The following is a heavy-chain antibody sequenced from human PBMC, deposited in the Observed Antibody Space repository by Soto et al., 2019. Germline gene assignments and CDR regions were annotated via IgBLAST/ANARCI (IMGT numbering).Heavy chain of an antibody. V-gene: IGHV1-69*13. J-gene: IGHJ4*02. CDR3: ARFYKGYYDSSGYLDY. Sequence: SVKVSCKASGYTFTGYYMHWARQAPGQGLEWMGGIIPIFGTANYAQKFQGRVTITADESTSTAYMELSSLRSEDTAVYYCARFYKGYYDSSGYLDYWGQGTLVTVSS. D-gene: IGHD3-22*01. CDR1: GYTFTGYY. CDR2: IIPIFGTA.